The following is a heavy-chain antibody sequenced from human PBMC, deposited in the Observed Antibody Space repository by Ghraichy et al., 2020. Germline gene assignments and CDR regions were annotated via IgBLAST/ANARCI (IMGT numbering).Heavy chain of an antibody. Sequence: GGSLRLSCAASGFTFSSYGMHWVRQAPGKGLEWVAVIWYDGSNKYYADSVKGRFTISRDNSKNTLYLQMNSLRAEDTAVYYCARDLVYRDHRIAAHEPRYYYYYYGMDVWGQGTTVTVSS. J-gene: IGHJ6*02. CDR3: ARDLVYRDHRIAAHEPRYYYYYYGMDV. CDR1: GFTFSSYG. V-gene: IGHV3-33*08. D-gene: IGHD6-6*01. CDR2: IWYDGSNK.